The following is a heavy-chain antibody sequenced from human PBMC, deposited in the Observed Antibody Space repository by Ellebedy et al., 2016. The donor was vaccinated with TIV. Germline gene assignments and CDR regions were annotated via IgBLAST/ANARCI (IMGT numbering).Heavy chain of an antibody. V-gene: IGHV1-69*04. Sequence: ASVKVSCKASGGTFSRYAISWVRQAPGQGLEWMGRIIPILGITNYAQNFQGRVTITADTAMTTAYMELSSLRSEDTAVYYCARGGYCSSTSCDNKNWFDPWGQGTLVTVSS. J-gene: IGHJ5*02. CDR3: ARGGYCSSTSCDNKNWFDP. CDR1: GGTFSRYA. D-gene: IGHD2-2*01. CDR2: IIPILGIT.